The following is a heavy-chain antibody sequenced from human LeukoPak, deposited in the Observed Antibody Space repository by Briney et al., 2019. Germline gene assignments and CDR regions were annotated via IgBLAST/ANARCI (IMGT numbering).Heavy chain of an antibody. Sequence: GGSLRLSCAASGFTFSSYEMNWVRQAPGKGLEWVSYISSSGSTIYYADSVKGRFTISRDNAKNSLYLQMNSLRAEDTAVYYCAELGITRIGGVWGKGTTVTISS. V-gene: IGHV3-48*03. J-gene: IGHJ6*04. CDR2: ISSSGSTI. CDR3: AELGITRIGGV. CDR1: GFTFSSYE. D-gene: IGHD3-10*02.